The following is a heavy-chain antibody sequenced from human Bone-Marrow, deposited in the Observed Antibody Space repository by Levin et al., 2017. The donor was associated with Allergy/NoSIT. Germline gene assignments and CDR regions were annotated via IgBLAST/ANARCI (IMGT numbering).Heavy chain of an antibody. CDR3: AKVDSSSWNPPEYYFDC. Sequence: ASETLSLTCTVSGASLTSHYWSWIRQSPGKGLEWIGFIYYGGRTNYNPSLKSRVRISVDTSKNQFSLRLATVTAADTAVYYCAKVDSSSWNPPEYYFDCWGQGAPVAVSS. V-gene: IGHV4-59*11. D-gene: IGHD6-13*01. CDR2: IYYGGRT. J-gene: IGHJ4*02. CDR1: GASLTSHY.